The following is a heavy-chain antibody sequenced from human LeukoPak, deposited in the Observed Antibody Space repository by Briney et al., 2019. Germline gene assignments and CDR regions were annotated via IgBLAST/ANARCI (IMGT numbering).Heavy chain of an antibody. Sequence: PGGSLRLSCAASGFTFSSHAMSWVRQAPGVGLEWVSIISGSGAGTYYADSVKGRFTISRDNSKNTLYLQMNSLRAEDTAIYYCAKQCGPHYDSSAYYSDSWGQGTQVTVSS. CDR2: ISGSGAGT. J-gene: IGHJ4*02. CDR3: AKQCGPHYDSSAYYSDS. CDR1: GFTFSSHA. V-gene: IGHV3-23*01. D-gene: IGHD3-22*01.